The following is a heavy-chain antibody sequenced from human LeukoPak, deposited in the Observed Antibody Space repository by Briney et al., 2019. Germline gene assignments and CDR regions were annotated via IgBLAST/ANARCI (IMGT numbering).Heavy chain of an antibody. CDR1: GGSINGYC. D-gene: IGHD4-23*01. Sequence: SETLSLTCTVSGGSINGYCWTWIRQPPGKGLEWIGYISDSGSTNYSPSLKSRVTMSVDSSNTEFSLRLNSVTAADTAVYYCARVFRGAVTSKWFYPRGQGTLVTVSS. J-gene: IGHJ5*02. CDR2: ISDSGST. V-gene: IGHV4-59*01. CDR3: ARVFRGAVTSKWFYP.